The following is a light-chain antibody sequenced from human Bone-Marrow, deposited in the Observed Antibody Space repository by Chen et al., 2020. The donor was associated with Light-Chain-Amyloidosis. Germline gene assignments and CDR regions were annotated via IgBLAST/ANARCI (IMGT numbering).Light chain of an antibody. CDR1: DLPTKY. Sequence: SYELTQPPSVSVSPGQTARITCSGDDLPTKYSYWYQQKPGQAPVLVIHRDTERPSGISGRFSGSSSGTTATLTISGVQAEDEDDYHCQSADSSGTYEVIFGGGTKLTVL. CDR2: RDT. J-gene: IGLJ2*01. V-gene: IGLV3-25*03. CDR3: QSADSSGTYEVI.